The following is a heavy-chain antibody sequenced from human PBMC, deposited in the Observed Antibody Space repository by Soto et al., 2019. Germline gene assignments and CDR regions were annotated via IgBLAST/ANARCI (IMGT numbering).Heavy chain of an antibody. CDR3: ARDIGRVVYAISPGKCFDP. Sequence: QVQLVKSGAEVKKPGSSVKVSCKASGGTFSSYAISWVRHAPGQGLEWMGGIIPIFGTANYAQKFQGGVTITADEFTSTDYMELSSVRAEDTAVYYWARDIGRVVYAISPGKCFDPWGQGTLVTVSS. D-gene: IGHD2-8*02. J-gene: IGHJ5*02. V-gene: IGHV1-69*01. CDR2: IIPIFGTA. CDR1: GGTFSSYA.